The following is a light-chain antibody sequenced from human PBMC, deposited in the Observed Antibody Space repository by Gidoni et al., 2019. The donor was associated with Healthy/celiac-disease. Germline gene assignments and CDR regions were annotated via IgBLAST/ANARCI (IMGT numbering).Light chain of an antibody. CDR1: QSISSY. Sequence: DIQMPQSPSSLSASVRDRVTITCRARQSISSYLNWYQQKPGKAPKLLIYAASSLQSGVPSRFSGSGSGTDFTLTISSLQPEDFATYYCRQSDSTPFTFGPGTKVDIK. V-gene: IGKV1-39*01. CDR3: RQSDSTPFT. J-gene: IGKJ3*01. CDR2: AAS.